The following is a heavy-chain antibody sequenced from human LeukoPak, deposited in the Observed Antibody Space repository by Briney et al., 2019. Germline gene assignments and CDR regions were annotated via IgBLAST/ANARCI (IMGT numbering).Heavy chain of an antibody. CDR2: SYFMTQWYS. Sequence: SQTLSLTCAISGDSVSSISAGWDWIRLSPSRGLEWLGMSYFMTQWYSDYAVSVRGRISINADTYKNQFTLQLNSEAPEDTAIYFCARYTYTVYLDYWGQGTVVTVSS. CDR3: ARYTYTVYLDY. V-gene: IGHV6-1*01. D-gene: IGHD2/OR15-2a*01. CDR1: GDSVSSISAG. J-gene: IGHJ4*02.